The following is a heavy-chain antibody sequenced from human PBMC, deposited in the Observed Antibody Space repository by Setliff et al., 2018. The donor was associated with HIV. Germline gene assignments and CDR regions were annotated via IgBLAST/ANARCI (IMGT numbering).Heavy chain of an antibody. CDR1: GFTFSSYE. J-gene: IGHJ4*02. V-gene: IGHV3-48*03. Sequence: WGSLRLSCAASGFTFSSYEMTWVRQAPGKGLECISYISRDSDRIHYADSVKGRFTVSRDNAKNSLFLQMHSLRAEDTAVYYCARVTTGTTAGDYWGQGTLVTVSS. D-gene: IGHD1-1*01. CDR2: ISRDSDRI. CDR3: ARVTTGTTAGDY.